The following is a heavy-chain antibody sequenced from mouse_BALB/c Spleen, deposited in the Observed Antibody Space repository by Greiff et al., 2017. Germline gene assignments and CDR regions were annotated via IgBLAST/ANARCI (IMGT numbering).Heavy chain of an antibody. CDR3: ARDYGYWYFDV. D-gene: IGHD1-1*01. J-gene: IGHJ1*01. Sequence: EVHLVESGGGLVQPGGSRKLSCAASGFTFSSFGMHWVRQAPEKGLEWVAYISSGSSTIYYADTVKGRFTISRDNPKNTLFLQMTSLRSEDTAMYYCARDYGYWYFDVWGAGTTVTVSS. CDR2: ISSGSSTI. CDR1: GFTFSSFG. V-gene: IGHV5-17*02.